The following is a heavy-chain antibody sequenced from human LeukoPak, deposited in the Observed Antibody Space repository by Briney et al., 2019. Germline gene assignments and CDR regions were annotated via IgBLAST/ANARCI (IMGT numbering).Heavy chain of an antibody. V-gene: IGHV1-18*01. D-gene: IGHD3-10*01. CDR3: ARGQDYYGSGSYEYFQH. CDR2: ISTYSGNT. CDR1: GYTFTNYG. J-gene: IGHJ1*01. Sequence: ASVKVSCKASGYTFTNYGFSWVRQAPGQGLEWMGRISTYSGNTNYAQKFQGRVTMTTDTSTSTAFMDLKSLRSEDTAVYYCARGQDYYGSGSYEYFQHWGQGTLVTVSS.